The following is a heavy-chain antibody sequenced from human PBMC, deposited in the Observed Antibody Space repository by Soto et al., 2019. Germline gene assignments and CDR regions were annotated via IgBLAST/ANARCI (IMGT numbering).Heavy chain of an antibody. V-gene: IGHV5-51*01. CDR1: GYSFRSYW. Sequence: GESLNISCKTSGYSFRSYWIGWVRQMPGKGLEWMAIIYPGDSNTRYSPSFQGQVTISADKSISTAFLQWSSPKAADSAMYYCARHLHSDSVHITPVSPDYWGQGTLVTVSS. J-gene: IGHJ4*02. CDR3: ARHLHSDSVHITPVSPDY. D-gene: IGHD4-4*01. CDR2: IYPGDSNT.